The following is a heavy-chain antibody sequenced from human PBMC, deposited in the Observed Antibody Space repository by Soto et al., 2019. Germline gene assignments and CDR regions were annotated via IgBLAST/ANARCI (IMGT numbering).Heavy chain of an antibody. Sequence: GGSLRLSCAASGFTFSSYDMHWVRQATGKGLEWVSAIGTAGDTYYPGSVKGRFTISRENAKNSLYLQMNSLRAEDTAVYYCARDARPSGYDYLAADPLDYYYYGMDVWGQGTTVTVSS. CDR2: IGTAGDT. V-gene: IGHV3-13*01. J-gene: IGHJ6*02. CDR3: ARDARPSGYDYLAADPLDYYYYGMDV. D-gene: IGHD5-12*01. CDR1: GFTFSSYD.